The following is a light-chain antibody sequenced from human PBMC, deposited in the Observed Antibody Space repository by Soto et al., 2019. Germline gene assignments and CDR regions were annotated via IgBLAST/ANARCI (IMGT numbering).Light chain of an antibody. Sequence: DIQMTQSPSSVSASVGDRVTITCRASQGISSWLAWYQQKPGKAPKLLNYAGSSLQSGIPSRFSGSGSGTDFTLTLSSLQPEDFASYYCLQSNSFPHTFGQGTKLEIK. J-gene: IGKJ2*01. V-gene: IGKV1-12*01. CDR3: LQSNSFPHT. CDR1: QGISSW. CDR2: AGS.